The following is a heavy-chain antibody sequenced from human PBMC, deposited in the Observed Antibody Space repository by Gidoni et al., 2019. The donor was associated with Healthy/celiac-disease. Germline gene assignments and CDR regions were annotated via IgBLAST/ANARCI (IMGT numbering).Heavy chain of an antibody. CDR3: AKDADSYDSSGYYGGTNWFDP. D-gene: IGHD3-22*01. CDR2: ISGSGGST. Sequence: EVQLLESGGGLVQPGGSLRRSCAAAGFTFSSYAMSWVRQAPGKGLEWVSAISGSGGSTYYADSVKGRFTISRDNSKNTLYLQMNSLRAEDTAVYYCAKDADSYDSSGYYGGTNWFDPWGQGTLVTVSS. V-gene: IGHV3-23*01. CDR1: GFTFSSYA. J-gene: IGHJ5*02.